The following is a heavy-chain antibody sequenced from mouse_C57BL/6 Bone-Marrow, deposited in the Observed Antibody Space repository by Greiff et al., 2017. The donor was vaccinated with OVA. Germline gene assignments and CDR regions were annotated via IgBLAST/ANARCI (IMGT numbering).Heavy chain of an antibody. Sequence: EVQLVESGGGLVKPGGSLKLSCAASGFTFSSYAMSWVRQTPEKRLEWVATISDGGSYTYYPDNVKGRFTISRDNAKNNLYLQMSHLKSEDTAMYYCARERWLLRGWYFDVGGTGTTVTVSS. J-gene: IGHJ1*03. CDR3: ARERWLLRGWYFDV. V-gene: IGHV5-4*01. CDR2: ISDGGSYT. D-gene: IGHD2-3*01. CDR1: GFTFSSYA.